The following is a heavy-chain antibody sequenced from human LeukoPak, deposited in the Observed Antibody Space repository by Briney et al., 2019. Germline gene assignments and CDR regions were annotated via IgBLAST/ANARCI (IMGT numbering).Heavy chain of an antibody. Sequence: ASVKVSCKASGYTSTSYYMHWVRQAPGQGLEWMGIINPSGGSTSYAQKFQGRVTMTRDTSTSTVYMELSSLRSEDTAVYYCARGGQRVWFGEYNDYWGQGTLVTVSS. CDR1: GYTSTSYY. CDR2: INPSGGST. J-gene: IGHJ4*02. V-gene: IGHV1-46*01. D-gene: IGHD3-10*01. CDR3: ARGGQRVWFGEYNDY.